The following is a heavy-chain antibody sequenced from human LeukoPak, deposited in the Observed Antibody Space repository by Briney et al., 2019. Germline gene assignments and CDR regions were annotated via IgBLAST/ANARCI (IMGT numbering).Heavy chain of an antibody. D-gene: IGHD5-18*01. J-gene: IGHJ4*02. CDR2: ISSSDNTI. CDR3: ARVHRGYSYGRLDY. CDR1: GXAFSDYS. V-gene: IGHV3-48*02. Sequence: GGSLRLSCAASGXAFSDYSMNWVRQAPGKGLEWVSYISSSDNTIHYADSVKGRFTISRDNAKNSLYLEMNSLRDEDTAVYYCARVHRGYSYGRLDYWGQGTLVTVSS.